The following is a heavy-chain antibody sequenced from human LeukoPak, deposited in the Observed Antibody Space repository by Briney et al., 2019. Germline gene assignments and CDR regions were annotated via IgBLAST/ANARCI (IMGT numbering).Heavy chain of an antibody. V-gene: IGHV4-59*08. D-gene: IGHD4-11*01. J-gene: IGHJ5*01. CDR3: ARLLHDWFDS. Sequence: SETLSLTCTVSGGSISSYFWSWIRQPPGKGLEWIGYIYYIGSTHYNPSLKSRVTISIDTSKNQFSLKLTSVTTADTAVYYCARLLHDWFDSWGQGTLVTASS. CDR2: IYYIGST. CDR1: GGSISSYF.